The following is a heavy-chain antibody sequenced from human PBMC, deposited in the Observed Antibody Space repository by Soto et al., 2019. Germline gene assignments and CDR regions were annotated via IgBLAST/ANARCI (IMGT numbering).Heavy chain of an antibody. V-gene: IGHV1-46*01. Sequence: ASVKVSCKASGYTFTSYYMHWVRQAPGQGLEWMGIINPSGGSTSYAQKFQGRVTMTRDTSTSTVYMELSSLRSEDTAVYYCARDRRGDTRENYYGMDVWGQGTTVTVSS. CDR3: ARDRRGDTRENYYGMDV. CDR1: GYTFTSYY. CDR2: INPSGGST. J-gene: IGHJ6*02. D-gene: IGHD1-26*01.